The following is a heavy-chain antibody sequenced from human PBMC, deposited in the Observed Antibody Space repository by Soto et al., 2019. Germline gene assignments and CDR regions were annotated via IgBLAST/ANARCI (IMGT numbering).Heavy chain of an antibody. V-gene: IGHV3-48*03. CDR3: ARDYEESSAVLSYAYGMDV. CDR1: GFTLSRYE. Sequence: PGGSLRLSCAASGFTLSRYEMNWVRQAPGKGLEWVSYISTSGRTTYYADSVKGRFTISRDNAKNSVFLQMNSLRADDTAVYYCARDYEESSAVLSYAYGMDVWGQGTTVTVSS. J-gene: IGHJ6*02. CDR2: ISTSGRTT. D-gene: IGHD6-25*01.